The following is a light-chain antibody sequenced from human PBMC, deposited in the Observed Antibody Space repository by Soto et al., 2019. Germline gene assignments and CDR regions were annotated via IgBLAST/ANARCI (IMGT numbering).Light chain of an antibody. CDR2: EVS. V-gene: IGLV2-23*02. CDR3: CSYAGSSTFEV. J-gene: IGLJ1*01. CDR1: SSDVGSYNL. Sequence: QSALTQPASVSGSPGQSITISCTGTSSDVGSYNLVSWYQQHPGKAPKLMIYEVSKRPSGVSNRFSGSKSGNTASLTISGLQAEDEADYYCCSYAGSSTFEVFGTGAKVNVL.